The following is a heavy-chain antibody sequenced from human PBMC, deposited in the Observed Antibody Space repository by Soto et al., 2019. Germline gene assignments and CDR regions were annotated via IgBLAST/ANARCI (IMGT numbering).Heavy chain of an antibody. J-gene: IGHJ4*02. CDR3: ASAGKDSSGYYDFDY. CDR1: GGTFSSYA. Sequence: ASVKVSCKASGGTFSSYAISWVRQAPGQGLEWMGWISAYNGNTNYAQKLQGRVTMTTDTSTSTAYMELRSLRSDDTAVYYCASAGKDSSGYYDFDYWGQGTLVTVSS. CDR2: ISAYNGNT. D-gene: IGHD3-22*01. V-gene: IGHV1-18*01.